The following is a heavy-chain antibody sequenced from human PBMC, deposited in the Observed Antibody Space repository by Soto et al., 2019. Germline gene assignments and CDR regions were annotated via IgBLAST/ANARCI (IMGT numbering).Heavy chain of an antibody. V-gene: IGHV1-69*06. CDR1: GGNFNNYA. D-gene: IGHD2-21*01. Sequence: QVQLVQSGAEVKKPGSSVKVSCKASGGNFNNYAISWVRQAPAQGLQWMGGIIPIIDTTHYAQKLQGRVTISADRGRTTVYMELTGLTSDDSSTYFCASEPRDREAFSLWGQGTVVTVSS. CDR3: ASEPRDREAFSL. CDR2: IIPIIDTT. J-gene: IGHJ3*01.